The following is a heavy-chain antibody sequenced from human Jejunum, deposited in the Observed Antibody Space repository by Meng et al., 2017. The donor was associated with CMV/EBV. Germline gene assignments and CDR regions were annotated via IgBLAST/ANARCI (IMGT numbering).Heavy chain of an antibody. CDR3: ARDTATALDY. Sequence: LSCATSGFTFPSYAMRWVRQAPGKRLEWVSTILDSGGNTYSADSVKGRFTISRDNSKNTLYLQMNSLRAEDTAVYFCARDTATALDYWGQGTLVTVSS. J-gene: IGHJ4*02. CDR2: ILDSGGNT. CDR1: GFTFPSYA. V-gene: IGHV3-23*01. D-gene: IGHD6-13*01.